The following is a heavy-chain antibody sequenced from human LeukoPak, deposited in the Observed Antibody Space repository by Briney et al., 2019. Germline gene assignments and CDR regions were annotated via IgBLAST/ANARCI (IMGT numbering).Heavy chain of an antibody. J-gene: IGHJ4*02. CDR1: GYTFTGSY. V-gene: IGHV1-2*02. CDR2: INPNSGVS. D-gene: IGHD2-2*01. CDR3: AKGPAYSPANSLFDY. Sequence: EASVKVSCKASGYTFTGSYMHWVRQAPGQGLEWMGWINPNSGVSNYAQKFRGRVTMTRDTSISTAYMELSRLTSDDTAVYYCAKGPAYSPANSLFDYWGQGTLVTVSS.